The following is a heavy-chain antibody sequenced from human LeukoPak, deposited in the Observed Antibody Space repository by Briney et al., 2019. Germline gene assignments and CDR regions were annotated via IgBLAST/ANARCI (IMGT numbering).Heavy chain of an antibody. CDR3: ARGGSGYYYPFDY. CDR2: INPNSGGT. D-gene: IGHD3-22*01. CDR1: GYTFTGYY. Sequence: ASVKASCKASGYTFTGYYMHWVRQAPGQGLEWMGWINPNSGGTNYAQKFQGRVTMTRDTSISTAYMELSRLRSDDTAVYYCARGGSGYYYPFDYWGQGTLVTVSS. J-gene: IGHJ4*02. V-gene: IGHV1-2*02.